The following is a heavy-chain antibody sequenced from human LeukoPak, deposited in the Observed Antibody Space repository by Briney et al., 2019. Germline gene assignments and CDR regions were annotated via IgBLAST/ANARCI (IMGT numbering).Heavy chain of an antibody. CDR1: GYSFPSYW. D-gene: IGHD3-22*01. CDR3: ARHSYYYDSSGYYYGDY. J-gene: IGHJ4*02. V-gene: IGHV5-51*01. Sequence: GESLKISCKASGYSFPSYWIGWVRQMPGKGLEWMGYIFPGDSATTYSPSFQGQVTISADKSISTAYLQWSSLKASDTAMYYCARHSYYYDSSGYYYGDYWGQGTLVTVSS. CDR2: IFPGDSAT.